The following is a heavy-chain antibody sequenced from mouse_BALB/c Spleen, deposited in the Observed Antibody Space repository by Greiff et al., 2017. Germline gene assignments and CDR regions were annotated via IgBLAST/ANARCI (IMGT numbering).Heavy chain of an antibody. Sequence: VQLQQPGAELVMPGASVKMSCKASGYTFTDYWMHWVKQRPGQGLEWIGAIDTSDSYTSYNQKFKGKATLTVDESSSTAYMQLSSLTSEDSAVYYCARSWFDYWGQGTTLTVSS. CDR3: ARSWFDY. CDR1: GYTFTDYW. CDR2: IDTSDSYT. J-gene: IGHJ2*01. V-gene: IGHV1-69*01.